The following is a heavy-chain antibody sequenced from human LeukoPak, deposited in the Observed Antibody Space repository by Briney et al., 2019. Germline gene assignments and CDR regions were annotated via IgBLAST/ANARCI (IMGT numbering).Heavy chain of an antibody. V-gene: IGHV4-39*01. CDR3: ARHTTLSIAAQFDY. J-gene: IGHJ4*02. CDR1: GGSISSSSYY. Sequence: PSETLSLTCTVSGGSISSSSYYWVWIPQRPGEGLEWIGSIYYSGSTYYNPSLKSRVTISVDPSKNQFSLKLSSVTAADTAVYYCARHTTLSIAAQFDYWGQGTLVTVPS. D-gene: IGHD6-6*01. CDR2: IYYSGST.